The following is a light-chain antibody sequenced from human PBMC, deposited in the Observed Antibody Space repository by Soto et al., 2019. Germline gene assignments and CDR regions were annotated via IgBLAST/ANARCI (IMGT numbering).Light chain of an antibody. Sequence: QSALTQPASVSASPGQSITISCTGTSSDIGGYIYVSWYQHHPGKAPRVMIYEVSSRPSGVSNRFSGSKSGNTASLTISGLQAEDEAQYYCSTYSSANTVIFGGGTKVTVL. CDR1: SSDIGGYIY. J-gene: IGLJ2*01. CDR3: STYSSANTVI. V-gene: IGLV2-14*01. CDR2: EVS.